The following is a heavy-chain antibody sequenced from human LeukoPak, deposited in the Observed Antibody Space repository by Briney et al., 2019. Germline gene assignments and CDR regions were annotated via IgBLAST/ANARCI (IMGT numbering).Heavy chain of an antibody. D-gene: IGHD2-21*01. Sequence: PGGSLRLSCKASGFTFSNSYMSWVRQAPGKGLEWVAIINPDGSQGSYVDSVKGRFAISRDNALNSLFLQMNSLSAEDTAVYYCARDPAYGALDIWGQGTTVTVTS. CDR2: INPDGSQG. CDR3: ARDPAYGALDI. J-gene: IGHJ3*02. CDR1: GFTFSNSY. V-gene: IGHV3-7*01.